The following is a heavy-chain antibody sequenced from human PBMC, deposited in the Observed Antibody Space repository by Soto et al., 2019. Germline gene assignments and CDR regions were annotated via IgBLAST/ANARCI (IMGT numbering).Heavy chain of an antibody. V-gene: IGHV4-30-4*01. Sequence: SETLSLTCTVSGGSISSGDYYWSWIRQPPGKGLEWIGYIYYSGSTYYNPSLKSRVTISVDRSKNQFSLKLSSVTAADTAVYYCARLKYDSSGYYYDYWGQGTLVTVSS. D-gene: IGHD3-22*01. CDR3: ARLKYDSSGYYYDY. CDR2: IYYSGST. J-gene: IGHJ4*02. CDR1: GGSISSGDYY.